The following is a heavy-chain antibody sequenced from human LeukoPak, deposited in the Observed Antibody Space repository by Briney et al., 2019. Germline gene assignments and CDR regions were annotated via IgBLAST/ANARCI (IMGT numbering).Heavy chain of an antibody. D-gene: IGHD3-10*01. Sequence: GGSLRLSCAASGFTFSSYAMSWVRQAPGKGLEWVSVIYSGGSTYYADSVKGRFTISRDNSKNTLYLQMNSLRAEDTAVYYCARDQTPGGFDYWGQGTLVTVSS. CDR3: ARDQTPGGFDY. V-gene: IGHV3-53*01. J-gene: IGHJ4*02. CDR1: GFTFSSYA. CDR2: IYSGGST.